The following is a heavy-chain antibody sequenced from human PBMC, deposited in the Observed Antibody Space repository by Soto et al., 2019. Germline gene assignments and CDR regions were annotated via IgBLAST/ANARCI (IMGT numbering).Heavy chain of an antibody. D-gene: IGHD2-15*01. CDR2: IYYSGST. CDR1: GGSISSSSYY. J-gene: IGHJ4*02. V-gene: IGHV4-39*01. CDR3: ARALFDIVVVVAATGGYFDY. Sequence: SETLSLTCTVSGGSISSSSYYWGWIRQPPGKGLEWIGSIYYSGSTYYNPSLKSRVTISVDTSKNQFSLKLSSVTAADTAVYYCARALFDIVVVVAATGGYFDYWGQGTLVTVSS.